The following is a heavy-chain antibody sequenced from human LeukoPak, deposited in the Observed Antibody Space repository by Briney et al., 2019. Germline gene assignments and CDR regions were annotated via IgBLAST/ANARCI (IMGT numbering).Heavy chain of an antibody. CDR3: ARETTGLARYFDY. Sequence: SETLSLTCTVSGNSISSYYWSWIGQPAGKGLEWIGRIYTSGSTNYNPSLKSRVTMSVDTSKNQFSLNLSSVTAADTAFYYCARETTGLARYFDYWGQGTLVTVSS. CDR1: GNSISSYY. CDR2: IYTSGST. J-gene: IGHJ4*02. D-gene: IGHD4-11*01. V-gene: IGHV4-4*07.